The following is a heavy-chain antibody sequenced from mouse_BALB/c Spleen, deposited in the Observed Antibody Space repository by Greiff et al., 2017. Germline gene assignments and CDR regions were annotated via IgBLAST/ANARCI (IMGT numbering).Heavy chain of an antibody. CDR1: GFTFRDYY. J-gene: IGHJ3*01. CDR3: ARADYYGSSYEFAY. Sequence: EVKVVESGGGLVKPGGSLKLSCAASGFTFRDYYMYWVRQTPEKRLEWVATISDGGSYTYYPDSVKGRFTISRDNAKNNLYLQMSSLKSEDTAMYYCARADYYGSSYEFAYWGQGTLVTVSA. D-gene: IGHD1-1*01. CDR2: ISDGGSYT. V-gene: IGHV5-4*02.